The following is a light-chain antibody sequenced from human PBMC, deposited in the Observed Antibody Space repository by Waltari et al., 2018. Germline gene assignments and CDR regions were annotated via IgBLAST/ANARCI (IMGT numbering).Light chain of an antibody. Sequence: EIVLTQSPATLSLSPGDRATLPCRASQNVNMYLAWYQQKPGQGPRPLIYDATDRAAGVPARFSGSGSGTEFTLTISSLEPEDFAVYHCQQRNHWITFGQGTRLEI. CDR3: QQRNHWIT. CDR2: DAT. CDR1: QNVNMY. V-gene: IGKV3-11*01. J-gene: IGKJ5*01.